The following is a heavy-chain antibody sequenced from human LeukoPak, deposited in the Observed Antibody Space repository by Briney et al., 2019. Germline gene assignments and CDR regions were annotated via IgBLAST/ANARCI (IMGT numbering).Heavy chain of an antibody. V-gene: IGHV4-39*07. D-gene: IGHD3-10*01. J-gene: IGHJ4*02. CDR1: GGSISSSSYY. CDR3: ARDLRPAMVRGVFDY. Sequence: SETLSLTCTVSGGSISSSSYYWGWIRQPPGKGLEWIGNIYYSGSTYYNPSLKSRVTISVDTSKNQFSLKLSSVTAADTAVYYCARDLRPAMVRGVFDYWGQGTLVTVSS. CDR2: IYYSGST.